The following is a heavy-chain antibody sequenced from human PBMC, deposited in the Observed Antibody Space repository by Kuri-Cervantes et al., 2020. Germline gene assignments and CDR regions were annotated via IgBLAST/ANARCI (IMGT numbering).Heavy chain of an antibody. CDR3: ARVGETSSGWYGHYYYGMDV. CDR2: ISAYNGNT. CDR1: GYTFTSYG. D-gene: IGHD6-19*01. Sequence: ASVKVSCKASGYTFTSYGISWVRQAPGQGLEWMGWISAYNGNTNYAQKLQGRVTMTTDTSTSTAYMELRSLRSEDTAVYYCARVGETSSGWYGHYYYGMDVWGQGTTVTVSS. J-gene: IGHJ6*02. V-gene: IGHV1-18*01.